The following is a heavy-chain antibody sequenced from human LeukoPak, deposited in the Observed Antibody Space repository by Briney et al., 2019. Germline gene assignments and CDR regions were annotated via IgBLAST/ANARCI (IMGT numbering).Heavy chain of an antibody. J-gene: IGHJ3*02. D-gene: IGHD3-9*01. Sequence: GGSLRLSCAASGFTFSSYGMSWVRQAPGKGLEWVSSISSSSRFIYYADSVKGRFTISRDNAKNSLYLQMNSLRAEDTAVYYCARDRTGYSSDDAFDIWGQGTMVTVSS. V-gene: IGHV3-21*04. CDR2: ISSSSRFI. CDR3: ARDRTGYSSDDAFDI. CDR1: GFTFSSYG.